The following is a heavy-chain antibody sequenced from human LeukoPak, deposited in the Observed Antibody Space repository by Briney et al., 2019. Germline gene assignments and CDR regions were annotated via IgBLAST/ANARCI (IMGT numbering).Heavy chain of an antibody. J-gene: IGHJ3*02. Sequence: SETLSLTCTVSGGSISSSSYYWGWIRQPPGKGLEWIVSIYYSGSTYYNPSLESRVTISIDTSKNQFSLKLSSVTAADTAVYYCARPVSSGSFSGAFDIWGQGTMVTVSS. D-gene: IGHD3-10*01. CDR2: IYYSGST. CDR1: GGSISSSSYY. CDR3: ARPVSSGSFSGAFDI. V-gene: IGHV4-39*07.